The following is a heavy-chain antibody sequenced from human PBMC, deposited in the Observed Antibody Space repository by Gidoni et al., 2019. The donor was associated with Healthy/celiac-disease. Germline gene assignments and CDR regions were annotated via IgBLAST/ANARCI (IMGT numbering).Heavy chain of an antibody. CDR2: IKSKTDGGTT. V-gene: IGHV3-15*01. D-gene: IGHD3-10*01. CDR1: GFTFSNAW. Sequence: EVQLVESGGGLVKPVGSLRLSCAASGFTFSNAWMSWVRQAPGKGLEWVGRIKSKTDGGTTDYAAPVKGRFTISRDDSKNTLYLQMNSLKTEDTAVYYCTTEGNYYGSGSWDWGQGTLVTVSS. J-gene: IGHJ4*02. CDR3: TTEGNYYGSGSWD.